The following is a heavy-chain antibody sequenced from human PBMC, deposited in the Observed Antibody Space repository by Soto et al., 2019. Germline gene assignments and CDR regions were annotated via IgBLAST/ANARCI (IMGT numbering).Heavy chain of an antibody. J-gene: IGHJ4*02. D-gene: IGHD3-16*01. CDR3: ASGKDSRALGGLGG. CDR1: GFNFPTFW. Sequence: PGESLKISCKHSGFNFPTFWIAWVRQTPGKGLEWMGTIYPDDSDTRYSPSFQGQVTISADKSIQTAYLQWGSLKASDSALYYCASGKDSRALGGLGGWGEANPVT. CDR2: IYPDDSDT. V-gene: IGHV5-51*01.